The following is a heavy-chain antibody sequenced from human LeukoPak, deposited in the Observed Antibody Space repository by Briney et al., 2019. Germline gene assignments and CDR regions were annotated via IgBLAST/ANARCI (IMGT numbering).Heavy chain of an antibody. CDR3: AAAAGWVFDY. CDR2: ISSSSSTI. J-gene: IGHJ4*02. CDR1: GFTFSSYI. D-gene: IGHD6-13*01. V-gene: IGHV3-48*04. Sequence: GGSLRLSCAASGFTFSSYIMNWVRQAPGKGLEWVSYISSSSSTIYYAESVKGRFTISRDNAKNSLYLQMNSLRAEDTAVYYCAAAAGWVFDYWGQGTLVTVSS.